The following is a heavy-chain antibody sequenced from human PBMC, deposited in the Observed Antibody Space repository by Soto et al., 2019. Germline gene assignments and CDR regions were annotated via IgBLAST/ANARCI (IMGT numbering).Heavy chain of an antibody. V-gene: IGHV5-51*01. D-gene: IGHD6-19*01. J-gene: IGHJ4*02. CDR1: GYIFTSYW. CDR3: ARTQGIEVAGYYFDY. Sequence: EESLKISCKGSGYIFTSYWIGWVRQMPGKGLEWMGIIYPGDSDTRYSPSFQGQVTISADKSISTAYLQWSSLKASHTAMYYCARTQGIEVAGYYFDYWGQGNLVTVSS. CDR2: IYPGDSDT.